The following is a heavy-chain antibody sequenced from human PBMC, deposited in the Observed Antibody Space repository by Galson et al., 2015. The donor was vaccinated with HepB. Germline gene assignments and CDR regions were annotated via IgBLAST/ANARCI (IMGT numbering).Heavy chain of an antibody. Sequence: SVKVSCKASGGTFSSYAISWVRQAPGQGLEWMGGIIPIFGTANYAQKFQGRVTITADESTSTAYMELSSLRSEDTAVYYCARGPDRALSGSSTRKAIGYYYYYYMDVWGKGTTVTVSS. CDR3: ARGPDRALSGSSTRKAIGYYYYYYMDV. D-gene: IGHD2-2*01. J-gene: IGHJ6*03. CDR1: GGTFSSYA. CDR2: IIPIFGTA. V-gene: IGHV1-69*13.